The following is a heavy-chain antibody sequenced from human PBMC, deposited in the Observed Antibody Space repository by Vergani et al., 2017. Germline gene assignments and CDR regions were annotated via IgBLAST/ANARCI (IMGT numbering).Heavy chain of an antibody. V-gene: IGHV3-23*01. CDR2: FSGRGGRT. CDR1: GFTFNHYA. CDR3: AKANPRNSGYDYLYYYHAMDV. J-gene: IGHJ6*02. D-gene: IGHD5-12*01. Sequence: EVQLLESGGDLVQPGGSLRLSCAASGFTFNHYAMNWVRQPPGKGLEWVSGFSGRGGRTYYAGSVKGRFTISRDSSKNTLYLQMNSLSSGDTAVYYCAKANPRNSGYDYLYYYHAMDVWGQGTTVTVSS.